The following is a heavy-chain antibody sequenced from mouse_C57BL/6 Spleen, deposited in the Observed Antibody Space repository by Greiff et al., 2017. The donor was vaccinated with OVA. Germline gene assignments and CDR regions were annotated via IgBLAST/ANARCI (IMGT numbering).Heavy chain of an antibody. J-gene: IGHJ2*01. CDR2: IRSKSNNYAT. CDR3: VRDYGRDYFDY. CDR1: GFSFNTYA. D-gene: IGHD1-1*01. V-gene: IGHV10-1*01. Sequence: EVQVVESGGGLVQPKGSLKLSCAASGFSFNTYAMNWVRQAPGKGLEWVARIRSKSNNYATYYADSVKDRFTISRDDSESMLYLQMNNLKTEDTAMYYCVRDYGRDYFDYWGQGTTLTVSS.